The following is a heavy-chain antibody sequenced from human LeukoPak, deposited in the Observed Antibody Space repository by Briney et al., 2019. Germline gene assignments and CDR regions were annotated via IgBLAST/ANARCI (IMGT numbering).Heavy chain of an antibody. CDR3: AKDSRYSSHWYYHTLDV. Sequence: GGSLRLSCAGSGFTFSSYAMSWVRQAPGKGLEWVSGISGSGGNTYYADSVKGRFTISRDNSKNTLHLQMNSLRAEDTAVYYCAKDSRYSSHWYYHTLDVRGQGTTVTVSS. CDR2: ISGSGGNT. D-gene: IGHD6-13*01. J-gene: IGHJ6*01. V-gene: IGHV3-23*01. CDR1: GFTFSSYA.